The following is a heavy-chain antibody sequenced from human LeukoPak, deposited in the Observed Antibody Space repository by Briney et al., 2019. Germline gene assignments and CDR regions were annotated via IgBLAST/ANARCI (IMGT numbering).Heavy chain of an antibody. CDR1: GDSISSTYYY. Sequence: SETLSLTCNVSGDSISSTYYYWGWSRQPPGKGLEWIGNIYYRGSTYYNMSLKSRVTISVDTSKNQFSLKVSSVTAADTAVYYCVRDRGRGGIDPWGQGNLVIVSS. CDR2: IYYRGST. J-gene: IGHJ5*02. CDR3: VRDRGRGGIDP. V-gene: IGHV4-39*07. D-gene: IGHD3-10*01.